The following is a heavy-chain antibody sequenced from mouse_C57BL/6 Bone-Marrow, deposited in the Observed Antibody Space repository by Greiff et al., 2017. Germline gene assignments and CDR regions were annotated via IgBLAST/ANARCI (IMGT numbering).Heavy chain of an antibody. CDR1: GFTFSSYA. CDR3: TRGGITTEYYFDY. V-gene: IGHV5-9-1*02. CDR2: ISSGGDYI. J-gene: IGHJ2*01. D-gene: IGHD2-4*01. Sequence: EVQLVESGEGLVKPGGSLKLSCAASGFTFSSYAMSWVRQTPKKRLEWVAYISSGGDYIYYADTVKGRFTISRDNARNTLYLQMSSLKSEDTAMDYCTRGGITTEYYFDYWGQGTTLTVSS.